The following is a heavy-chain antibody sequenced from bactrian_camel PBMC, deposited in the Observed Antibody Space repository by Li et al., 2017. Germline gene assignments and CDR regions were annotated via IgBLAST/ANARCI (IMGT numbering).Heavy chain of an antibody. J-gene: IGHJ6*01. CDR2: IDRIGGRT. V-gene: IGHV3S54*01. CDR3: AASTDSNCASRLGSSEMNWAGGFGY. D-gene: IGHD7*01. CDR1: GYIERSSC. Sequence: HVQLVESGGGSVQAGGSLRLSCQASGYIERSSCLGWFRQFPGKEREGVAQIDRIGGRTDYAGSVKGRFTISKDNAKNTLYLQMNNLAHEDTGMYYCAASTDSNCASRLGSSEMNWAGGFGYWGQGTQVTVS.